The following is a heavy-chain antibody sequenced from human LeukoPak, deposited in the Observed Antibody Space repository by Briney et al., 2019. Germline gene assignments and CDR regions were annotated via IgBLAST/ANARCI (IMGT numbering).Heavy chain of an antibody. CDR2: IRYDGSNK. D-gene: IGHD5-18*01. Sequence: GGSLGLSCEASGFTFSNYGMHWVRQAPGKGLEWVAYIRYDGSNKFYADSVKGRFTSSRDNSKNTPYLQMNSLRADDTAVYYCAKKDTAMAYDPFDIWGQGTMVTVSS. V-gene: IGHV3-30*02. CDR3: AKKDTAMAYDPFDI. J-gene: IGHJ3*02. CDR1: GFTFSNYG.